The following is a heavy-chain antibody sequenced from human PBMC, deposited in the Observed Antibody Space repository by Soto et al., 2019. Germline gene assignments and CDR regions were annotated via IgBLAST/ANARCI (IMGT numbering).Heavy chain of an antibody. D-gene: IGHD6-19*01. J-gene: IGHJ3*02. V-gene: IGHV4-34*01. CDR1: GGSFSGYY. Sequence: QVQLQQWGAGLLKPSETLSLTCAVYGGSFSGYYWCWIRQPPGTGLAWIGEINHIGSTNYNPSLKRRVTISVDTSKNLFSLMLSSVTAADTAVYYCARGSLKGQGLAWSDIWGQGTMVTVSS. CDR3: ARGSLKGQGLAWSDI. CDR2: INHIGST.